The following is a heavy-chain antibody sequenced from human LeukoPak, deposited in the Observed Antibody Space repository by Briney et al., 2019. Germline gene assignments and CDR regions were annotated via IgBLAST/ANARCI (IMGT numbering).Heavy chain of an antibody. Sequence: GGSLRLSCAASGFTFSSYSMNWVRQAPGEGLEWVSSISSSSYIYYADSVKGRFTISRDNAKNSLYLQMNSLRAEDTAVYYCARDFSGSIDYWGQGTLVTVSS. D-gene: IGHD2/OR15-2a*01. CDR2: ISSSSYI. CDR1: GFTFSSYS. CDR3: ARDFSGSIDY. J-gene: IGHJ4*02. V-gene: IGHV3-21*01.